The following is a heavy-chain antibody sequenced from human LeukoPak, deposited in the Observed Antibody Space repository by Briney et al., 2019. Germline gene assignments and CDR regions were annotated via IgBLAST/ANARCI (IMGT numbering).Heavy chain of an antibody. CDR2: ISAGGDLT. D-gene: IGHD3-10*01. V-gene: IGHV3-23*01. CDR1: GFTVSSNE. J-gene: IGHJ3*02. Sequence: ESGGSLRLSCAASGFTVSSNEMTWVRQAPGKGLEWLSGISAGGDLTFHADSLKGRFTISRDNYKNTLYLQMDSLRAEDTAVYYCAKSLFTSAAGSGRASDIWGQGTMVTVSS. CDR3: AKSLFTSAAGSGRASDI.